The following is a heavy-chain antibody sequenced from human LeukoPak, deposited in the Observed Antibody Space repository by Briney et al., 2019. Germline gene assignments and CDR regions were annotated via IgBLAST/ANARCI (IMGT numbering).Heavy chain of an antibody. CDR2: ISYSGGT. CDR1: GGSISGDY. J-gene: IGHJ4*02. Sequence: SGTLSLTCTVSGGSISGDYWSWIRQPPGKGLEWIGFISYSGGTNYNPSLKSRVTISVDTSKNQFSLKLNSVTAADTAVYYCARHGGSYTFDYWGQGTLVTVSS. CDR3: ARHGGSYTFDY. V-gene: IGHV4-59*08. D-gene: IGHD1-26*01.